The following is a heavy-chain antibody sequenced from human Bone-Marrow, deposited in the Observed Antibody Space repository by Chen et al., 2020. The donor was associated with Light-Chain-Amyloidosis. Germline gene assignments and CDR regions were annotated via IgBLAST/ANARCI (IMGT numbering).Heavy chain of an antibody. CDR1: GFTFNDYA. J-gene: IGHJ6*03. V-gene: IGHV3-9*01. Sequence: EVQLVESGGGLVQPGRSLSLSCAASGFTFNDYAMYWVRQGPGKGLEWVSGISSNSGSIGYADSVKGRFSISRDNAKNYLHLQMNSLRPEDTALYYCVKSLIPSRYLYHYYMDVWGKGTTVIVSS. CDR3: VKSLIPSRYLYHYYMDV. CDR2: ISSNSGSI. D-gene: IGHD1-1*01.